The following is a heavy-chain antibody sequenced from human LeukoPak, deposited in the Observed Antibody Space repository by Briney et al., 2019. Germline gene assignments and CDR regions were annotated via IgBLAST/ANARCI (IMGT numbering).Heavy chain of an antibody. CDR1: GCSFNSYG. CDR3: ARDYQLLLLWDCFDP. D-gene: IGHD3-22*01. CDR2: DSADNGET. Sequence: ASVKVSCKSSGCSFNSYGISWVRQAPGQGLEWMGWDSADNGETNYAEKFQGRVTMTTDTSTSTAYMERRSLSSDDTAVYYGARDYQLLLLWDCFDPWGQGTLVSVSS. J-gene: IGHJ5*02. V-gene: IGHV1-18*01.